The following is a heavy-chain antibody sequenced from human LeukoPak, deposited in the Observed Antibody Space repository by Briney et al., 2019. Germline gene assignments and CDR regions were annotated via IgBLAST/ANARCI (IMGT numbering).Heavy chain of an antibody. CDR1: GGSINNYY. J-gene: IGHJ3*02. D-gene: IGHD1-1*01. CDR3: AREGQPDAFDI. Sequence: SETLSLTCTVSGGSINNYYWSWIRQPPGKGLEWIAYIYETGHTDYNPSLKTRVTISLDTSKNQFSLKLNSVTAADTAVYYCAREGQPDAFDIWGQGTMVTVSS. V-gene: IGHV4-4*08. CDR2: IYETGHT.